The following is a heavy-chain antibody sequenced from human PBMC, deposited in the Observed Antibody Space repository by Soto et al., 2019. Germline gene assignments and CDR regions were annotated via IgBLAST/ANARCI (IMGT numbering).Heavy chain of an antibody. CDR3: ARDRLGNDFWSGYYKDYYYYYGMDV. CDR1: GLTITSCS. Sequence: GGPLRLSCGASGLTITSCSKNWVRQDHGKGLWWGSYISSRRTTIYYADSVKGRFTISRDNAKNSLYLQMNSLRDEDTAVYYCARDRLGNDFWSGYYKDYYYYYGMDVWGQGTTVTVSS. D-gene: IGHD3-3*01. V-gene: IGHV3-48*02. CDR2: ISSRRTTI. J-gene: IGHJ6*02.